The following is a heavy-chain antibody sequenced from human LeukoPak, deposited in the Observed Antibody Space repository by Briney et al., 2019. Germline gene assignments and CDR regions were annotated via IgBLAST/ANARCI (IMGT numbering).Heavy chain of an antibody. J-gene: IGHJ4*02. CDR3: ARRGYSYGLLEDDY. Sequence: SGTLSLTCAVYGGSFSGYYWSWIRQPPGKGLEWIGEINHSGSTNYNPSLKSRVTISVDTSKNQFSLKLSSVTAADTAVYYCARRGYSYGLLEDDYWGQGTLVTVSS. CDR1: GGSFSGYY. D-gene: IGHD5-18*01. CDR2: INHSGST. V-gene: IGHV4-34*01.